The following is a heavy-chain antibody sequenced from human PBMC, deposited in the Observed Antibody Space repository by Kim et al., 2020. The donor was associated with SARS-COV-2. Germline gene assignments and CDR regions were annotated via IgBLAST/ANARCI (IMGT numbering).Heavy chain of an antibody. J-gene: IGHJ5*02. V-gene: IGHV3-23*01. CDR1: GFTFSSYA. CDR2: ISGSGGST. CDR3: AKDRYYYDSSGYYHTTHNWFDP. Sequence: GGSLRLSCAASGFTFSSYAMSWVRQAPGKGLEWVSAISGSGGSTYYADSVKGRFTISRDNSKNTLYLQMNSLRAEDTAVYYCAKDRYYYDSSGYYHTTHNWFDPWGQGTLVTVSS. D-gene: IGHD3-22*01.